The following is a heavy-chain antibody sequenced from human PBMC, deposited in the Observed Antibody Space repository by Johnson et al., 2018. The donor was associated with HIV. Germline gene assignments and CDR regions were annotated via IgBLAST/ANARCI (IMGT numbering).Heavy chain of an antibody. CDR1: GFTLSSYW. Sequence: VQLVESGGGLVQPGGSLRLSCAASGFTLSSYWMHWVRQVPGKGPVWVSRINSDGSSSAYADSVKGRFTISRDNSRNTLYLQLNSLRAEDTAVYYCARTRHYYEAFDIWGQGTMVTVSS. V-gene: IGHV3-74*01. CDR3: ARTRHYYEAFDI. D-gene: IGHD3-10*01. J-gene: IGHJ3*02. CDR2: INSDGSSS.